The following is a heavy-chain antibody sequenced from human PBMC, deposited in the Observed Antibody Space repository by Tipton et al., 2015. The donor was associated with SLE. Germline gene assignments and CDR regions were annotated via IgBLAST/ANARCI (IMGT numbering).Heavy chain of an antibody. CDR1: GDSVSSWINN. CDR3: ARDPGSRDGYNLRFDY. CDR2: IYYSGST. V-gene: IGHV4-61*01. D-gene: IGHD5-24*01. Sequence: TLSLTCIVSGDSVSSWINNWAWIRQPPGKGLEWIGNIYYSGSTNYNPSLKSRVTISVDTSKNQFSLKLSSVTAADTAVYYCARDPGSRDGYNLRFDYWGQGTLVTVSS. J-gene: IGHJ4*02.